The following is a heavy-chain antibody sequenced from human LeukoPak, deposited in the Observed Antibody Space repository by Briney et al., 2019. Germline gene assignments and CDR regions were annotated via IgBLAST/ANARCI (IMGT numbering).Heavy chain of an antibody. CDR1: GYRFTSYW. CDR3: ARGGEGSGWPFDY. CDR2: IFPGDSDI. J-gene: IGHJ4*02. Sequence: GESLKSSCKGSGYRFTSYWSGWVRQMPGKGREGMEFIFPGDSDIRYSPSFLGQVTISADRSISTAYLQWSSLKASDTAIYYCARGGEGSGWPFDYWGQGTLVTVSA. V-gene: IGHV5-51*01. D-gene: IGHD6-19*01.